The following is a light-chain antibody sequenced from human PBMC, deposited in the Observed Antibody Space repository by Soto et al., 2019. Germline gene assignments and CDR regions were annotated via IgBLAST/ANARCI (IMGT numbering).Light chain of an antibody. Sequence: DIQVTQSPPTLSASVGDRVTITCRASQDISSFLAWYQQKPGKAPKLLIFAASTLQSGVPSRFSGSGSGTDFTLTISSLQPEDFATYYCQQTESYPSTFGGGTKVDIK. CDR2: AAS. J-gene: IGKJ4*01. CDR1: QDISSF. V-gene: IGKV1-9*01. CDR3: QQTESYPST.